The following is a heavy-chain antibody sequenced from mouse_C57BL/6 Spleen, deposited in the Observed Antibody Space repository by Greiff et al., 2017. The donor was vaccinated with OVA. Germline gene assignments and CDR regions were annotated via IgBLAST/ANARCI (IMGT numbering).Heavy chain of an antibody. Sequence: QVHVKQPGAELVKPGASVKVSCKASGYTFTSYWMHWVKQRPGQGLEWIGRIHPSDSDTNYNQKFKGKATLTVDKSSSTAYMQLSSLTSEDSAVDYCAVTGGGPYAMDYWGQGTSVTVSS. CDR1: GYTFTSYW. V-gene: IGHV1-74*01. CDR3: AVTGGGPYAMDY. CDR2: IHPSDSDT. J-gene: IGHJ4*01. D-gene: IGHD4-1*01.